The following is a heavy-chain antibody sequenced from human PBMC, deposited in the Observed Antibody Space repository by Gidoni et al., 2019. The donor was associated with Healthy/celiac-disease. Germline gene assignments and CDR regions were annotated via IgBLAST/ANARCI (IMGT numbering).Heavy chain of an antibody. V-gene: IGHV4-39*01. CDR2: IYYSGST. Sequence: QLQLQESGPGLVKPSETLSLTCTVSGGSISSSSYYWGWIRQPPGKGLEWIGSIYYSGSTYYNPSLKSRVTISVDTSKNQFSLKLSSVTAADTAVYYCARQKGGPVRRFDPWGQGTLVTVSS. D-gene: IGHD3-16*01. J-gene: IGHJ5*02. CDR1: GGSISSSSYY. CDR3: ARQKGGPVRRFDP.